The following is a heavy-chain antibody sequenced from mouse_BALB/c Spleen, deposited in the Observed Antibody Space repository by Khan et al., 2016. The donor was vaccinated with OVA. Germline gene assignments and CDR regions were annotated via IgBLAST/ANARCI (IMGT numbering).Heavy chain of an antibody. CDR1: GFSLSRYN. CDR3: ARAYYQYDGYYAMDY. V-gene: IGHV2-6-4*01. Sequence: VQLVESGPGLVAPSQSLSFTCTVSGFSLSRYNIHWVRQPPGKGLEWLGMIWGGGGTDYNSTLKSRLSIGKDNSKSQVFLKMNSLQTDDTAMYYCARAYYQYDGYYAMDYWGQGTSVTVSS. D-gene: IGHD2-4*01. CDR2: IWGGGGT. J-gene: IGHJ4*01.